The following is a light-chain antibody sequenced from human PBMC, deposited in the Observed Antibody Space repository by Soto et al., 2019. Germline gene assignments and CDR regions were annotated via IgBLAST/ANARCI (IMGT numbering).Light chain of an antibody. V-gene: IGLV2-8*01. CDR1: SSDVGGYNY. CDR2: EVS. CDR3: SSYAGSLVV. Sequence: QSALTQPPSASGSPGQSVTISCTGTSSDVGGYNYVSWYQQHPGKAPKLMIYEVSKRPSGVPDRFSGSKSGNTASLTVSGLQAEDDADYYCSSYAGSLVVFGGGTKVTVL. J-gene: IGLJ2*01.